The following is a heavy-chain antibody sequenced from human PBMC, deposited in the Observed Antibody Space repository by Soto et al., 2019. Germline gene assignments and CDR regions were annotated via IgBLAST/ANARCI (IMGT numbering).Heavy chain of an antibody. J-gene: IGHJ3*02. V-gene: IGHV5-51*01. Sequence: PGESLKISCKGSGYSFTSYWIGWVRQMPGKGLEWMGIIYPGDSDTRYSPSFQGQVTISADKSISTAYLQWSSLKASDTAMYYCASPPYCSGGSCYTYAFDIWGQGTMVTVSS. CDR1: GYSFTSYW. D-gene: IGHD2-15*01. CDR2: IYPGDSDT. CDR3: ASPPYCSGGSCYTYAFDI.